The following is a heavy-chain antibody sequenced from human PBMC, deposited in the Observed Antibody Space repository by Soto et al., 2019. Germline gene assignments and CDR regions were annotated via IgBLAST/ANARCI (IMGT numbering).Heavy chain of an antibody. Sequence: QVQLQQWGAGLLKPSETLSLTCAVYGGSFSGYYWSWIRQPPGKGLEWIGEINHSGSTNYNPSLKSRVTISVETSKNQCSLKLSSVTAADTAVYYCARGTRYSLFDYWGQGTLVTVSS. J-gene: IGHJ4*02. V-gene: IGHV4-34*01. D-gene: IGHD5-18*01. CDR2: INHSGST. CDR3: ARGTRYSLFDY. CDR1: GGSFSGYY.